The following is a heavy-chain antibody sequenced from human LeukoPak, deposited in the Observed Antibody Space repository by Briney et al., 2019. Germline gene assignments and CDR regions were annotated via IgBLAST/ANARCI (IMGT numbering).Heavy chain of an antibody. Sequence: SETLSLTCTVSGGSISSSSYYWGWIRQPPGKGLEWIGSIYYSGSTYYNPSLKSRVTISVDASKNQFSLKLSSVTAADTAVYYCARRALYCGGDCYPHIFDYWGQGTLVTVSS. D-gene: IGHD2-21*02. CDR3: ARRALYCGGDCYPHIFDY. CDR2: IYYSGST. V-gene: IGHV4-39*07. CDR1: GGSISSSSYY. J-gene: IGHJ4*02.